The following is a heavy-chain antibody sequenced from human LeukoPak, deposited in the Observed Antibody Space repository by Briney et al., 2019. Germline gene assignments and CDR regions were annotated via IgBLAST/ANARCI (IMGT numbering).Heavy chain of an antibody. Sequence: PSETLSLTCTVSGGSISSYYWSWIRQPPGKGLEWIGYIYYSGSTNYNPSLKSRVTISVDTSKNQFSLKLSSVTAADTAVYYCARAGYCSSTSCRDDYFDYWGQGTLVTVSS. CDR3: ARAGYCSSTSCRDDYFDY. CDR1: GGSISSYY. V-gene: IGHV4-59*08. CDR2: IYYSGST. D-gene: IGHD2-2*01. J-gene: IGHJ4*02.